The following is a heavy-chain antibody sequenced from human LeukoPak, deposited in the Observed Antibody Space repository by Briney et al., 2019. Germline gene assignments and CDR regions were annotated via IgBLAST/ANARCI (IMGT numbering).Heavy chain of an antibody. CDR2: INSNSGRT. D-gene: IGHD2-15*01. J-gene: IGHJ5*01. CDR1: GYTFTDYY. CDR3: ARGGKYGCSGGSCYADS. Sequence: ASVKVSCKASGYTFTDYYLHWVRQAPGQGLEWVGWINSNSGRTHYIQDFQGRVTMTRDTSISTAYMEVSRLRSDDTAVYYCARGGKYGCSGGSCYADSWGQGTLVTVSS. V-gene: IGHV1-2*02.